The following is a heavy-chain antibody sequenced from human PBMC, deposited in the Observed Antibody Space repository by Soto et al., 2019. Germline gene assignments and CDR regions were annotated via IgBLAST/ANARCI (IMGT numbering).Heavy chain of an antibody. CDR3: ARDTRVADRSGYVVLHL. D-gene: IGHD3-22*01. CDR2: ISSTSTYM. CDR1: GFAFSTYT. V-gene: IGHV3-21*02. J-gene: IGHJ2*01. Sequence: EVQLVESGGGLVKPGASLRLSCAASGFAFSTYTMNWVRQAPGKGLEWVSSISSTSTYMYSIDSIKGRFTISRDNAKNSLYLQRNSLRLEDTAVYYCARDTRVADRSGYVVLHLSGRGSLVTVSS.